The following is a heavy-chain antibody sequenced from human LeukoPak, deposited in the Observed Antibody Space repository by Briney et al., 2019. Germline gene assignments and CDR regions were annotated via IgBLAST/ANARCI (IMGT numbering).Heavy chain of an antibody. CDR1: GFSLSTSGVG. Sequence: SGPTLVKPTQTLTLICTFSGFSLSTSGVGVGWIRQPPGKALEWLALIYSNDDKRYGPSLKTRLTITKDTSKNQVVLTMTNMDPVDTATYSCAHSVIVGSTLGYFDYWGQGTLVTVSS. CDR2: IYSNDDK. J-gene: IGHJ4*02. CDR3: AHSVIVGSTLGYFDY. D-gene: IGHD1-26*01. V-gene: IGHV2-5*01.